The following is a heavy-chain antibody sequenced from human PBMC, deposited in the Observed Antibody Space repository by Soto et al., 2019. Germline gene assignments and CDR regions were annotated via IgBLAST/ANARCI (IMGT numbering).Heavy chain of an antibody. Sequence: GGSLRLSCAASGFTFSGSAMHWVRQASGKGLEWVGRIRSKANSYATAYAASVKGRFTISKDDSKNTAYLQMNSLKTEDTAVYYCTRAISFDWNYGMGFGYYGMDVWGQGTTVTVSS. CDR3: TRAISFDWNYGMGFGYYGMDV. V-gene: IGHV3-73*01. CDR2: IRSKANSYAT. CDR1: GFTFSGSA. D-gene: IGHD1-7*01. J-gene: IGHJ6*02.